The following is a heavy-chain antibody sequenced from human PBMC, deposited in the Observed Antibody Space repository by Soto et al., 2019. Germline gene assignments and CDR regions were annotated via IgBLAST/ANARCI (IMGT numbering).Heavy chain of an antibody. CDR3: AKDVYCSTTGCLRTIVHC. V-gene: IGHV3-30*18. CDR2: MSYDGINK. J-gene: IGHJ4*02. Sequence: QVQLVESGGGVVQPGRSLRLSCAASGFTFRNYGMHWVRQAPGKGLEWVSIMSYDGINKLYADSVKGRFTISRDNSKNTLYLQMDSLRAEDTAVYYCAKDVYCSTTGCLRTIVHCWGQGTVVTVSS. CDR1: GFTFRNYG. D-gene: IGHD2-2*01.